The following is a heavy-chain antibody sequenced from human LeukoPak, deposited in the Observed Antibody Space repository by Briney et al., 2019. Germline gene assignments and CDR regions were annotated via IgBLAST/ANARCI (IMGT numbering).Heavy chain of an antibody. J-gene: IGHJ4*02. CDR2: ISSSSSYI. V-gene: IGHV3-21*01. CDR1: GFTFSSYS. Sequence: GGSLRPSCAASGFTFSSYSMNWVRQAPGKGLEWVSSISSSSSYIYYADSVKGRFTISRDNAKNSLYLQMNSLRAEDTAVCYCARSHAIPFDYWGQGTLVTVSS. CDR3: ARSHAIPFDY.